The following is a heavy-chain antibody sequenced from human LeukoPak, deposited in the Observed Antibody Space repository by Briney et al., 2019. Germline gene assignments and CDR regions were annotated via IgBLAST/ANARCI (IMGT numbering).Heavy chain of an antibody. CDR1: GLTFNSYA. CDR2: ISASGTNT. Sequence: GGSLRLSCAASGLTFNSYAMSWVRQAPGKGLEWVSAISASGTNTYYADSVKGRFTISRDNSKNTLYLQVNSLRVDDTTVYYCARIVLMVYAHHDAFDIWGQGTMVTVSS. CDR3: ARIVLMVYAHHDAFDI. D-gene: IGHD2-8*01. J-gene: IGHJ3*02. V-gene: IGHV3-23*01.